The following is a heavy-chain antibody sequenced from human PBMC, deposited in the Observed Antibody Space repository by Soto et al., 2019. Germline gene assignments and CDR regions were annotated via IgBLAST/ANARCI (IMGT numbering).Heavy chain of an antibody. CDR1: GYSISSGYY. V-gene: IGHV4-38-2*01. Sequence: SDTLSLTSAVSGYSISSGYYWGWLRQPPGKGLEWIGSIYHVGSTYYNPSLNSRVTLSIDMTNNHVSLILNSVTAADTAVYYCARVGPWVPYYYDSSPYTFENWFDPWGQGTLVTVSS. D-gene: IGHD3-22*01. J-gene: IGHJ5*02. CDR3: ARVGPWVPYYYDSSPYTFENWFDP. CDR2: IYHVGST.